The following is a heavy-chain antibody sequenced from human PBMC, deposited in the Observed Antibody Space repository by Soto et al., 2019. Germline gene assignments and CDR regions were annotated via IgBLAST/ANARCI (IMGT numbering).Heavy chain of an antibody. J-gene: IGHJ3*02. V-gene: IGHV1-18*01. D-gene: IGHD2-2*01. CDR3: ARAGYCSSTSCYDAFDI. CDR1: GYTFTSYG. CDR2: ISACNGNT. Sequence: ASVKVSCKASGYTFTSYGISWVRQAPGQGLEWMGWISACNGNTNYAQKLQGRVTMTTDRSTSTAYMELRSLISDDTAVYFCARAGYCSSTSCYDAFDIWGQGTMVTVSS.